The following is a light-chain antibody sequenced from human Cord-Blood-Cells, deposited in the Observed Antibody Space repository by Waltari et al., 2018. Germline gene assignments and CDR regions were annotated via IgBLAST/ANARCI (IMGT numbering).Light chain of an antibody. Sequence: AIRITQSPSSLSASTGDRVTITCRASQGISSYLAWYQQKPGKAPKLLIYAASTLQSGFPSRFSGSGSGTYFTRTISCLQSEDFATYYCQQYYSYPYTFGQGTKLEIK. CDR2: AAS. CDR1: QGISSY. CDR3: QQYYSYPYT. J-gene: IGKJ2*01. V-gene: IGKV1-8*01.